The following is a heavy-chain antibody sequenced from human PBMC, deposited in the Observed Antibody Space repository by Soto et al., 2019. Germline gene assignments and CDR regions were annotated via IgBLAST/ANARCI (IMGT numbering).Heavy chain of an antibody. V-gene: IGHV2-5*02. CDR1: GISLRTGGVG. D-gene: IGHD5-18*01. Sequence: GSGPTLVNPTQTLTLTCTSSGISLRTGGVGVGWIRQPPGKALEWLALIYWDDDKRYSPSLKNRLIITKDTSKNQVVLTMTNMDPVDTATYYCAHSLSGDIYENWGQGVQVTVSS. CDR2: IYWDDDK. CDR3: AHSLSGDIYEN. J-gene: IGHJ1*01.